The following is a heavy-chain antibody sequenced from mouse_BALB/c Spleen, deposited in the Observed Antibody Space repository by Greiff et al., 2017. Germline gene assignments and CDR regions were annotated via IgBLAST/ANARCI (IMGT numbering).Heavy chain of an antibody. CDR1: GFTFSSYT. V-gene: IGHV5-6-4*01. CDR2: ISSGGSYT. CDR3: TNYFDY. Sequence: EVKLMESGGGLVKPGGSLKLSCAASGFTFSSYTMSWVRQTPEKRLEWVATISSGGSYTYYPDSVKGRFTISRDNAKNTLYLQMSSLKSEDTAMYYCTNYFDYWGQGTTLTVSS. J-gene: IGHJ2*01.